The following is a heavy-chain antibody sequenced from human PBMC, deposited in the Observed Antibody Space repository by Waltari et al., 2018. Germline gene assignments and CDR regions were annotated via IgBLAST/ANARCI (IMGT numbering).Heavy chain of an antibody. D-gene: IGHD2-8*01. V-gene: IGHV1-69*10. J-gene: IGHJ4*02. Sequence: QVQLVQSGAAVKKPGSSVKVSCKASGGTFSSYAISWVRQAPGQGLEWMGGSIPILGIANYAQKFQGRVTITADKSTSTAYMELSSLRSEDTAVYYCARDMRDGDNGREFDYWGQGTLVTVSS. CDR1: GGTFSSYA. CDR3: ARDMRDGDNGREFDY. CDR2: SIPILGIA.